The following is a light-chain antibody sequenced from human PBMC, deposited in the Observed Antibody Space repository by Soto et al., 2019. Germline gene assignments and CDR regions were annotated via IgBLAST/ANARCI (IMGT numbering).Light chain of an antibody. CDR3: LQDYSYPRT. Sequence: AIQMTQSPSSLSASVGGRVTITCRASQDIRTDLGWYQQKPGNAPKLLIYATSILQSGVPSRFSGIGSGTDFTLTISSLQPEDFATYYCLQDYSYPRTFGQGTKVEIK. J-gene: IGKJ1*01. V-gene: IGKV1-6*01. CDR1: QDIRTD. CDR2: ATS.